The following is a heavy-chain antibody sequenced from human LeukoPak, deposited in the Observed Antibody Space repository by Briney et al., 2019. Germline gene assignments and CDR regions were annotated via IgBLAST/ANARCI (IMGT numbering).Heavy chain of an antibody. Sequence: GGSLRLSCATSGFTFSSYGMHWVRQAPGKGLEWVAVIWSDGRNRFCVDAVKGRFTFSRDNSKNTLSLQMNSLRAEDTAVYYCAKERGPFDAFDIWGQGTMVTVSS. CDR1: GFTFSSYG. CDR2: IWSDGRNR. V-gene: IGHV3-33*06. CDR3: AKERGPFDAFDI. J-gene: IGHJ3*02.